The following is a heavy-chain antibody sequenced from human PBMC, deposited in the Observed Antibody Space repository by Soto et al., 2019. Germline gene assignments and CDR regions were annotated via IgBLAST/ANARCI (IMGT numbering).Heavy chain of an antibody. D-gene: IGHD5-12*01. Sequence: QVQLVQSGAELKKPGASVKVSCQASGSTFTDYFIHWVRQAPGQGLEWMGWINPDNGGTVYAQKFQGRITMAMDTPVSTVYMELSGLRSGDTAVYYCTRSTQYSASLEFDFWGQGALVAVSS. CDR2: INPDNGGT. J-gene: IGHJ4*02. CDR1: GSTFTDYF. CDR3: TRSTQYSASLEFDF. V-gene: IGHV1-2*02.